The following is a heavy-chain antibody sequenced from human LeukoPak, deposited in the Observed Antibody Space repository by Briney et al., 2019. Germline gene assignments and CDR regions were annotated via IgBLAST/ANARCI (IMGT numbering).Heavy chain of an antibody. D-gene: IGHD3-10*01. Sequence: PGRSLRLSCAASGFTFSSFAMHWVRQAPGKGLEWVAVISYDGTNKYYADSVKGRFTISRDNSKNTLFLQMNSLRPEDTAMYYCAKEQGVRGPPGDYWGQGTLVTVSS. V-gene: IGHV3-30*04. J-gene: IGHJ4*02. CDR1: GFTFSSFA. CDR3: AKEQGVRGPPGDY. CDR2: ISYDGTNK.